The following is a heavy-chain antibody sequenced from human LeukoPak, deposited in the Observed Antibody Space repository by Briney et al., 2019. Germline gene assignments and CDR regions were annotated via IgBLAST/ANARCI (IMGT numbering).Heavy chain of an antibody. CDR3: AENRRVDYYDSSGYYSCFDY. D-gene: IGHD3-22*01. CDR1: GFTLSSYA. J-gene: IGHJ4*02. Sequence: GGSLRLSCAASGFTLSSYAMSWVRQAPGKGLEWVSAISDTGNTYHADSVKGRFTISRDSSKNTLYLQMNSLRAEDTAVYYCAENRRVDYYDSSGYYSCFDYWGQGTLVTVSS. CDR2: ISDTGNT. V-gene: IGHV3-23*01.